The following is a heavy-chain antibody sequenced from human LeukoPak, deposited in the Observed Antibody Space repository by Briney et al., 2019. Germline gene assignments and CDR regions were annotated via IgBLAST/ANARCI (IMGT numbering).Heavy chain of an antibody. Sequence: GGSLRLSCAASGFTFSSYWMSWVRQAPGKGLEWVANIKQDGSEKYYADSVKGRFTISRDNSKNTLFLQMNSLRAEDTAVYYCAKDRQGFNDYWGQGTLVTVSS. V-gene: IGHV3-7*01. J-gene: IGHJ4*02. CDR2: IKQDGSEK. CDR3: AKDRQGFNDY. CDR1: GFTFSSYW.